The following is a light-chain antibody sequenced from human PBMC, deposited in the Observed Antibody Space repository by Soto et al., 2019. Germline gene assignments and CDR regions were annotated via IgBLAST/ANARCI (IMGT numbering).Light chain of an antibody. CDR1: QTVRNN. CDR3: QQYNNWPPWT. V-gene: IGKV3-15*01. J-gene: IGKJ1*01. CDR2: DAS. Sequence: EIVLTQSPGTLSLSPGERATRSCRASQTVRNNYLAWYQQKPGQAPRLLIYDASTRATGIPARFSGSGSGTEFTLTISSLQSEDFAVYYCQQYNNWPPWTFGQGTKVDIK.